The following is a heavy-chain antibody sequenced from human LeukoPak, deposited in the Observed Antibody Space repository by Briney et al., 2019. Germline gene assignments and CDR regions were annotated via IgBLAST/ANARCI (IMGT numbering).Heavy chain of an antibody. CDR3: ARPSAMPWDYYYYMDV. Sequence: GGSLRLSCAASGFTFSSYSMNWVRQAPGKGLEWVSSISSGSSYIYYADSVKGRFTISRDNAKNSLYLQMNSLRAEDTAVYYCARPSAMPWDYYYYMDVWGKGTTVTVSS. CDR1: GFTFSSYS. CDR2: ISSGSSYI. J-gene: IGHJ6*03. D-gene: IGHD2-2*01. V-gene: IGHV3-21*01.